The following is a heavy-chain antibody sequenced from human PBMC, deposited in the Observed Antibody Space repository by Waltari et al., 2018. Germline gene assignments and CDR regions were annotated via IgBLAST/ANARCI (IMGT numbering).Heavy chain of an antibody. V-gene: IGHV3-30*18. CDR2: LSFDGSYN. CDR1: GFTFSASG. J-gene: IGHJ4*02. CDR3: VKDRDLTWSFDY. D-gene: IGHD2-21*02. Sequence: QVHLVESGGGMVQPGGSLTLACAASGFTFSASGLHWVRQAPGKGLEWLAVLSFDGSYNYNMHSSKGRFTISRDNSHNTLYLQMNSLRAEDTAIYYCVKDRDLTWSFDYWGQGTLVTVSS.